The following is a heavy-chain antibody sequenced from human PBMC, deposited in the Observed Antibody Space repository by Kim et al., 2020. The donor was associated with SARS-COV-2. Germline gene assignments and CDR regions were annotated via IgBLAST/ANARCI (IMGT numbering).Heavy chain of an antibody. D-gene: IGHD3-10*01. CDR2: ISYEGTNK. CDR3: AKDGLNYYGSGRSDYFDS. J-gene: IGHJ4*02. Sequence: GGSVRLSCVASGFTFSTYGMHWVRQAPGKGLEWVAVISYEGTNKYHVDSVQGRFTISRDNSKNTLYLQMNSLRVEDTAVYYCAKDGLNYYGSGRSDYFDSWGQGTLVTVSS. V-gene: IGHV3-30*18. CDR1: GFTFSTYG.